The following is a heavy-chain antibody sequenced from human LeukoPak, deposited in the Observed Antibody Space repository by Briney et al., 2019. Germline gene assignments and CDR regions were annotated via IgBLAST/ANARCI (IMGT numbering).Heavy chain of an antibody. CDR2: INPNSGGT. Sequence: ASVKVSCKASGYTFTGYYMHWVRPAPGQGLEWMGWINPNSGGTNYAQKFQGRVTMTRDTSISTAYMELSRLGSDETAVYYCARDRPLTGIAVAGGVFYWFDPWGQGTLVTVSS. J-gene: IGHJ5*02. D-gene: IGHD6-19*01. CDR1: GYTFTGYY. V-gene: IGHV1-2*02. CDR3: ARDRPLTGIAVAGGVFYWFDP.